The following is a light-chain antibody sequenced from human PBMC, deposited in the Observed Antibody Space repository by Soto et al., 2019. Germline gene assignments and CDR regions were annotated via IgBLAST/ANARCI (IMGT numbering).Light chain of an antibody. CDR2: GAS. Sequence: EIVLTQSPGTLSLSPGERATLSCRASQSVSSSYLVWYQQKPGQAPRLLIYGASSRATGIPDRFSASGSGTDFTLTISRLEPEDFAVYYCQQYGSSPWTFGQGTKVDIK. CDR1: QSVSSSY. CDR3: QQYGSSPWT. J-gene: IGKJ1*01. V-gene: IGKV3-20*01.